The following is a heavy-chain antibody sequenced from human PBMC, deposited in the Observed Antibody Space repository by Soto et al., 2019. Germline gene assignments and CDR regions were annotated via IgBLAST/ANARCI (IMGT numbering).Heavy chain of an antibody. Sequence: SQTLSLTCAISGDSVSSNSAAWNWIRQSPSRGLEWLGRTYYRSRWYNDYAVSVKSRITITPDTSKNQFSLQLNSVTPEDTAVYYCAREPPEFHSALHYWGQVSLLTVSS. CDR1: GDSVSSNSAA. CDR2: TYYRSRWYN. CDR3: AREPPEFHSALHY. J-gene: IGHJ4*02. V-gene: IGHV6-1*01. D-gene: IGHD3-10*01.